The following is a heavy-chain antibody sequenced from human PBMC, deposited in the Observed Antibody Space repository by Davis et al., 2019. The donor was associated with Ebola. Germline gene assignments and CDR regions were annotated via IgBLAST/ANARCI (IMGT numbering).Heavy chain of an antibody. CDR3: VQEMATAFDI. J-gene: IGHJ3*02. V-gene: IGHV4-59*08. CDR2: IYYSGST. D-gene: IGHD5-24*01. Sequence: GSLRLSCTVSGGSISSYYWSWIRQPPGKGLEWIGYIYYSGSTNYNPSLKSRVTISVDTSKNQFSLKLSSVTAADTAVYYCVQEMATAFDIWGQGTMVTVSS. CDR1: GGSISSYY.